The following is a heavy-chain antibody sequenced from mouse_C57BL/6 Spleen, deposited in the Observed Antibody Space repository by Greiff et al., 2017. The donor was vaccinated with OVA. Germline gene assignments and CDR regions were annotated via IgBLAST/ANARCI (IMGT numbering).Heavy chain of an antibody. CDR2: IYPGSGNT. CDR3: ARGDYYGSTSDY. Sequence: QVQLQQSGAELVRPGASVKLSCKASGYTFTDYYINWVKQRPGQGLEWIARIYPGSGNTYYNEKFKGKATLTAEKSSSTAYMQLSSLTSEDSAVYFCARGDYYGSTSDYWGQGTTLTVSS. CDR1: GYTFTDYY. D-gene: IGHD1-1*01. J-gene: IGHJ2*01. V-gene: IGHV1-76*01.